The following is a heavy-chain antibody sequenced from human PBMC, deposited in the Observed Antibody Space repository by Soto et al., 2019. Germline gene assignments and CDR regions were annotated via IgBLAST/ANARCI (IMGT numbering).Heavy chain of an antibody. CDR2: IFCSGGT. Sequence: QLQLQESGPGLVKPSETLSLTCTVSGDSISDSTYYWAWIRQPPGKGLEWIGSIFCSGGTFHNPSLNSRDTIAVYTSQNQFYLSLGSATAADMAVYCCARQSTGYYCGWCHPWGQGTLVTVSS. CDR3: ARQSTGYYCGWCHP. CDR1: GDSISDSTYY. V-gene: IGHV4-39*01. J-gene: IGHJ5*02. D-gene: IGHD3-22*01.